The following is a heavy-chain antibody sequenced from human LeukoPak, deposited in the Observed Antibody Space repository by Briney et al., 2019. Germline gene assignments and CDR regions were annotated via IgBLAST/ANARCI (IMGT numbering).Heavy chain of an antibody. CDR1: GYSFTSYW. J-gene: IGHJ4*02. D-gene: IGHD1-26*01. V-gene: IGHV5-51*01. CDR2: IYPGDSDT. CDR3: ARGSGSYHTAYMN. Sequence: NLGESLKISCKGSGYSFTSYWIGWVRPMPGKGLEWMGIIYPGDSDTRYSPSFQGQVTISADNSLSTAYLQWSSLKASDTAMYYCARGSGSYHTAYMNWGQGSPVTVS.